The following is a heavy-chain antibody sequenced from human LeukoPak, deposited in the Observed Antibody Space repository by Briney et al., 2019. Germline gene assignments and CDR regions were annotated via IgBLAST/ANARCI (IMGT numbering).Heavy chain of an antibody. CDR2: IYYSGST. CDR3: ARDGGDGYYGMDV. J-gene: IGHJ6*02. Sequence: SETLSLTCTVPGGSISSGDYYWSWIRQPPGKGLEWIGYIYYSGSTYYNPSLKSRVTISVDTSKNQFSLKLSSVTAADTAVYYCARDGGDGYYGMDVWGQGTTVTVSS. V-gene: IGHV4-30-4*01. CDR1: GGSISSGDYY. D-gene: IGHD2-21*02.